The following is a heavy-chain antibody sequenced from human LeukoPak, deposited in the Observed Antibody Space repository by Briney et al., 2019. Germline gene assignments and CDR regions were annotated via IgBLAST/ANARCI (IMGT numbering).Heavy chain of an antibody. J-gene: IGHJ4*02. V-gene: IGHV3-66*01. Sequence: PGGSLRLSCAASGFTVSSTFMSWVRQAPGKGLECVSVIYSGGTVYYADSVKARFVISRDDSKNTLHLQMNSLRVEDTAVYYCARDDSYDYWAQGTLVTVSS. CDR2: IYSGGTV. CDR1: GFTVSSTF. CDR3: ARDDSYDY.